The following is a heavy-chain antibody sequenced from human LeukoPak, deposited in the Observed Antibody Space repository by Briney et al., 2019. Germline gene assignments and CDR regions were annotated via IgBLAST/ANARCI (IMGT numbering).Heavy chain of an antibody. Sequence: GRSLRLSCTASGFTFGDYEMIWVRQAPGKGLEWVAFIRRKTSGGTTEYAASVKGRFAISRDDSKSITYLQMNRLKTEDTAVYYCTRVFRRDGNNSIDYWGQGRLVTVSS. J-gene: IGHJ4*02. CDR3: TRVFRRDGNNSIDY. CDR2: IRRKTSGGTT. V-gene: IGHV3-49*04. D-gene: IGHD5-24*01. CDR1: GFTFGDYE.